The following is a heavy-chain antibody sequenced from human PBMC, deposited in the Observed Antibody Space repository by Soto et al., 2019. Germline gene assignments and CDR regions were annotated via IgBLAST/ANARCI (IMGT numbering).Heavy chain of an antibody. CDR2: INPNSGGT. CDR3: ARVDSSGWYYLDY. CDR1: GYTFTGYY. J-gene: IGHJ4*02. D-gene: IGHD6-19*01. Sequence: ASVKVSCKASGYTFTGYYTHWVRQAPGQGLEWMEWINPNSGGTNYAQKFQGWVTMTRDTSISTAYMELSRLRSDDTAVYYCARVDSSGWYYLDYWGQGTLVTVSS. V-gene: IGHV1-2*04.